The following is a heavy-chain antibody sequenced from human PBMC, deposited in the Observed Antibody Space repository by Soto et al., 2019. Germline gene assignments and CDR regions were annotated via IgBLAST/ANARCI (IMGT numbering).Heavy chain of an antibody. CDR2: ISAYNGNT. J-gene: IGHJ4*02. Sequence: ALVKVSCKASGYTFTSYGISWVRQAPGQGLEWMGWISAYNGNTNYAQKLQGRFSMTTDTSTSTAYMELMSLRSDEPAVYYCARDLLGLVNSVDYWGQGTLVTVSS. CDR1: GYTFTSYG. D-gene: IGHD2-21*01. V-gene: IGHV1-18*01. CDR3: ARDLLGLVNSVDY.